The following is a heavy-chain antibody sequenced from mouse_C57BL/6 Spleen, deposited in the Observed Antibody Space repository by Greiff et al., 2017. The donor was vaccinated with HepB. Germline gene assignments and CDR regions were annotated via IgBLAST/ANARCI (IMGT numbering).Heavy chain of an antibody. CDR1: GYTFTSYW. D-gene: IGHD1-1*01. Sequence: VHLVESGAELAKPGASVKLSCKASGYTFTSYWMHWVKQRPGQGLEWIGYINPSSGYTKYNQKFKDKATLTADKSSSTAYMQLSSLTYEDSAVYYCAREGTVVYWYFDVWGTGTTVTVSS. CDR3: AREGTVVYWYFDV. V-gene: IGHV1-7*01. CDR2: INPSSGYT. J-gene: IGHJ1*03.